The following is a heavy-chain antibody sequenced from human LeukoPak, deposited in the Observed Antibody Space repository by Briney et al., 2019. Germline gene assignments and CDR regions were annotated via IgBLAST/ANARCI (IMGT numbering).Heavy chain of an antibody. CDR2: INPSGGST. D-gene: IGHD1-26*01. J-gene: IGHJ2*01. Sequence: ASVKVSRKASGYTFTSYYMHWVRQAPGQGLEWMGIINPSGGSTSYAQKFQGRVTMTRDTSTSTVYMELSSLRSEDTAVYYCARDNRPYSGSYYGRGTTRYFDLWGRGTLVTVSS. V-gene: IGHV1-46*01. CDR3: ARDNRPYSGSYYGRGTTRYFDL. CDR1: GYTFTSYY.